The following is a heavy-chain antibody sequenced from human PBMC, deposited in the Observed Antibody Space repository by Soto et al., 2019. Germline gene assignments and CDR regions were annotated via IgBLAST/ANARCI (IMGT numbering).Heavy chain of an antibody. J-gene: IGHJ4*02. V-gene: IGHV3-48*03. Sequence: GGSLRLSCTASGLDFSGSEMNWFRQAPGKGLEWVAYITGSGGVMFHADSVKGRVSISRDNAENSLFLEMNNLTADDTGVYYCAKVAPFILGSPFWGQGTLVTVSS. CDR3: AKVAPFILGSPF. D-gene: IGHD2-21*01. CDR2: ITGSGGVM. CDR1: GLDFSGSE.